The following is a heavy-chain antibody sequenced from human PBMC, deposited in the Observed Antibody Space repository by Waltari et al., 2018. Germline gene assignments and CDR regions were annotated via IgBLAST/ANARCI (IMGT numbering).Heavy chain of an antibody. CDR2: IYYSGTT. V-gene: IGHV4-39*01. Sequence: QMELQESGPRLVKPSETLSLTCNVSGDSISGSRTYWAWIRQPPGKNLQWIGSIYYSGTTYYNPSLKGRFAISVDTSRNQFSLNVNSVTAADTGIYYCARQLRFVDWIPRYFDSWGRGTLATVSS. J-gene: IGHJ4*02. CDR1: GDSISGSRTY. CDR3: ARQLRFVDWIPRYFDS. D-gene: IGHD3-3*01.